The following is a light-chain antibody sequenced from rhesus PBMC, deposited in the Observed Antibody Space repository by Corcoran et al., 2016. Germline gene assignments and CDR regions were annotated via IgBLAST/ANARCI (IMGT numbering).Light chain of an antibody. CDR3: QHNYGTPQT. CDR2: KAS. Sequence: DIQMTQSPSSLSASVGDRVTITCRTSENVNNYLNWYQQKPGKAPKLIIYKASTLQSGVPSRFSGSGSGTDYTFTISSLQSEDVATYYCQHNYGTPQTFGQGTKVEIK. CDR1: ENVNNY. J-gene: IGKJ1*01. V-gene: IGKV1-74*01.